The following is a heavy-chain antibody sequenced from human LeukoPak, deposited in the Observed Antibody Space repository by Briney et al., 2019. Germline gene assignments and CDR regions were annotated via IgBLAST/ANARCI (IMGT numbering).Heavy chain of an antibody. CDR1: GGSISSSSHY. J-gene: IGHJ5*02. D-gene: IGHD6-6*01. CDR3: ATHGYSSSENWFDP. Sequence: SETLSLTCTVSGGSISSSSHYWGWIRQPPGKGLEWIGSLYYSGSTYYNPSLKSRFTISVDTSKNQFSLKLNSVTAADMAVYYCATHGYSSSENWFDPWGQGTLVTVSS. CDR2: LYYSGST. V-gene: IGHV4-39*01.